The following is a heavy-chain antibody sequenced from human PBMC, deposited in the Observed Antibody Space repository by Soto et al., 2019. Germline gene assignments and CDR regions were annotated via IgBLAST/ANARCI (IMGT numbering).Heavy chain of an antibody. V-gene: IGHV3-33*01. CDR3: ARDLSGDYGALDT. Sequence: GGSLRLSCTPSGFTFSTYGMHWARQAPGKGLEWVAVIWYDGSNKVYADSVKGRFTISRDNSKNTLYLQMNSLRAEDTAVYYCARDLSGDYGALDTWGQGTMVTVSS. D-gene: IGHD4-17*01. J-gene: IGHJ3*02. CDR1: GFTFSTYG. CDR2: IWYDGSNK.